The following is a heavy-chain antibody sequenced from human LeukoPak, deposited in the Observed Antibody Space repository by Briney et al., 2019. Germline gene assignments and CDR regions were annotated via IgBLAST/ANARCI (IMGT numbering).Heavy chain of an antibody. CDR1: GFIFSTYG. Sequence: GGSLRLSCAASGFIFSTYGMHWVRQAPGKGLEWVAFIRYDGSDKYYADSVKGRFTISRDNSKNTVYLQMHSLGAEDTAVYYCAKDRGFRGIAVAGTRRAFYFDFWGQGTLVTVSS. V-gene: IGHV3-30*02. CDR2: IRYDGSDK. D-gene: IGHD6-19*01. J-gene: IGHJ4*02. CDR3: AKDRGFRGIAVAGTRRAFYFDF.